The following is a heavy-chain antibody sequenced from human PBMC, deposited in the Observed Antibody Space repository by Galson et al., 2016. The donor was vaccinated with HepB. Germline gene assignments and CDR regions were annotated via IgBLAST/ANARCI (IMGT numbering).Heavy chain of an antibody. CDR3: ARGLVGSTTAFDS. J-gene: IGHJ4*02. Sequence: SLRLSCAASGFSVTSSYMSWVRQAPGKGLEWVSVIHSSGATYYAESVEGRFIISRHNSRNTVDLQMSSLRAEDTAFYYCARGLVGSTTAFDSWGQGTLVAVSS. V-gene: IGHV3-53*04. D-gene: IGHD2/OR15-2a*01. CDR1: GFSVTSSY. CDR2: IHSSGAT.